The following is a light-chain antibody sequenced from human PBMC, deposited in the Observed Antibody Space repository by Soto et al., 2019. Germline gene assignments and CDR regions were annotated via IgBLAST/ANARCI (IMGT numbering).Light chain of an antibody. Sequence: EIVLTQSPGTLSLSPGERSTLPCMASQSVSSYLAWYQQKRGQAPRLLIYDASNRATGIPARFSGSGSGTDFTLTISSLEPEDFAVYYCQQRSNWLITFGQGTKVDIK. J-gene: IGKJ1*01. CDR2: DAS. V-gene: IGKV3-11*01. CDR1: QSVSSY. CDR3: QQRSNWLIT.